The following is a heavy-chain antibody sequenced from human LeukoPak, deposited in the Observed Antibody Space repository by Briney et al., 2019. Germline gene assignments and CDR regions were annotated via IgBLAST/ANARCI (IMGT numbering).Heavy chain of an antibody. CDR2: ISGSGGST. V-gene: IGHV3-23*01. J-gene: IGHJ5*02. CDR1: GFTFSSYA. CDR3: AKGYIVVVPAASLTYNWFDP. D-gene: IGHD2-2*01. Sequence: PGGSLRLSCAASGFTFSSYAMSWVRQAPGKGLEWVSAISGSGGSTYYADSVKGRFTISRDNSKNTLYLQMNSLRAEDTAVYYYAKGYIVVVPAASLTYNWFDPWGQGTLVTVSS.